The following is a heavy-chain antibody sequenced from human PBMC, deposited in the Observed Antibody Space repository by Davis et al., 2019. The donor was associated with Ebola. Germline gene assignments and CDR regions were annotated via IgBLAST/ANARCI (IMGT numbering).Heavy chain of an antibody. CDR2: ISSSSSTI. CDR1: GFTFSTYT. Sequence: GGSLRLSCAASGFTFSTYTMNWVRQAPGKGLEWVSYISSSSSTIYYADSVKGRFTIPRDNAKNSLYLQMNSLRAEDTAVYYCATAYAVHLEWLLNWGQGTLVTVSS. J-gene: IGHJ4*02. V-gene: IGHV3-48*01. D-gene: IGHD3-3*01. CDR3: ATAYAVHLEWLLN.